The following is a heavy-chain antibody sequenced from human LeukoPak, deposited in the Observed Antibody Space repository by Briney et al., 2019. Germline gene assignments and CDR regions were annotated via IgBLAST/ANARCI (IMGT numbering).Heavy chain of an antibody. V-gene: IGHV1-8*01. J-gene: IGHJ4*02. CDR2: MNPNSGNT. D-gene: IGHD6-13*01. CDR3: AVPIAAAGSIDY. CDR1: GYTFTSYD. Sequence: GASVKVSCKASGYTFTSYDINWVRQATGQGLEWMGWMNPNSGNTGYAQKFQGRVTMTRNTSISTAYMELSSLRSEDTAVYYCAVPIAAAGSIDYWGQGTPVTVSS.